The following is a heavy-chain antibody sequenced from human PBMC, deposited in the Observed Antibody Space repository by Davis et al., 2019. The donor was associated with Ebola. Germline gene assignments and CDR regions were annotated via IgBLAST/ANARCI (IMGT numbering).Heavy chain of an antibody. D-gene: IGHD6-6*01. J-gene: IGHJ5*02. CDR3: ARALSSSLVVDWFDP. V-gene: IGHV4-59*01. CDR1: GGSISSYY. CDR2: IYYSGST. Sequence: PSETLSLTCTVSGGSISSYYWSWIRQPPGKGLEWIGYIYYSGSTNYNPSLKSRVIISLDTSKNQFSLKLSSVTAADTAVYYCARALSSSLVVDWFDPWGQGNLVTVSS.